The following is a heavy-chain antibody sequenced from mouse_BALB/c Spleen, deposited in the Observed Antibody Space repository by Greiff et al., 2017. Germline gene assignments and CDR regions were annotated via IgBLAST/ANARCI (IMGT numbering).Heavy chain of an antibody. D-gene: IGHD3-2*01. CDR2: INPYNDGT. CDR3: ARKRDSSGYAWFAY. Sequence: ESGPELVKPGASVKMSCKASGYTFTSYVMHWVKQKPGQGLEWIGYINPYNDGTKYNEKFKGKATLTSDKSSSTAYMELSSLTSEDSAVYYCARKRDSSGYAWFAYWGQGTLVTVSA. CDR1: GYTFTSYV. V-gene: IGHV1-14*01. J-gene: IGHJ3*01.